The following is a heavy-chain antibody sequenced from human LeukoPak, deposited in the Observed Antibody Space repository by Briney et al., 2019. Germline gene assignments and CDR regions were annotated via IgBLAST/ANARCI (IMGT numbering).Heavy chain of an antibody. CDR2: IWYDGSNK. J-gene: IGHJ6*02. CDR1: GFTFSSYG. D-gene: IGHD3-3*01. Sequence: GGSLRLSCAASGFTFSSYGMHWVRQAPGKGLEWVAVIWYDGSNKYYADSVKGRFTISRDNSKNTLYLQMNSLRAEDTAVYYCASLYYDFWSGYSFEYYYYYGMDVWGQGTTVTVSS. V-gene: IGHV3-30*19. CDR3: ASLYYDFWSGYSFEYYYYYGMDV.